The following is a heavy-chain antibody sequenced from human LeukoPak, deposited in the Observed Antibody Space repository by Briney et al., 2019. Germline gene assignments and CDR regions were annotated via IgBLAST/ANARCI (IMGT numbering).Heavy chain of an antibody. CDR1: GSPFTSYW. J-gene: IGHJ3*02. D-gene: IGHD5-24*01. Sequence: PGESLQISCQGSGSPFTSYWIGWGRQVPGKGREGMGIIYPGDSDTRYSPSFQGQVTISADNSISPAYLQWTSLKASDTAMYYCARQGEDGYMSAFDIWGQGTMVTVSS. CDR2: IYPGDSDT. CDR3: ARQGEDGYMSAFDI. V-gene: IGHV5-51*01.